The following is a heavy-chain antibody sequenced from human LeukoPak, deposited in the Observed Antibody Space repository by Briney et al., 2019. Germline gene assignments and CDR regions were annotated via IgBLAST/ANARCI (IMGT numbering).Heavy chain of an antibody. CDR1: GFTFSDYC. Sequence: GGSLRLSCAASGFTFSDYCMNWVPQAPWKGLEWVANIKEDGSKKTYVDSVKGRFTISRDNAKNSLSLQMDSLRAEDTAVYYCARVGNWNDRGDYWGQGTLVTVSS. J-gene: IGHJ4*02. CDR3: ARVGNWNDRGDY. D-gene: IGHD1-1*01. V-gene: IGHV3-7*01. CDR2: IKEDGSKK.